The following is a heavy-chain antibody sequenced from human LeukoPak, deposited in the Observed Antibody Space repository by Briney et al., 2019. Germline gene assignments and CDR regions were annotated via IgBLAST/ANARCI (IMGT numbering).Heavy chain of an antibody. J-gene: IGHJ4*02. D-gene: IGHD2-2*01. CDR2: IMPMFGKA. Sequence: GASVKVSCKASGYILTDYYMHWVRQAPGQGLEWMGGIMPMFGKANYAQKFQGRVTTTADKATSTAYMELSSLRSEDTAVYYCAGGRTDIVVVPATLRNYYFDYWGQGTLVTVSS. CDR3: AGGRTDIVVVPATLRNYYFDY. CDR1: GYILTDYY. V-gene: IGHV1-69*06.